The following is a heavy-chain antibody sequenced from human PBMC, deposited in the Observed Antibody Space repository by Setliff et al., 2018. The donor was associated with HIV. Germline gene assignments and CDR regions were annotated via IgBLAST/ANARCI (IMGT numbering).Heavy chain of an antibody. CDR3: ARSRVGSSDAFDV. CDR2: IYPGDSDT. V-gene: IGHV5-51*01. D-gene: IGHD3-10*01. J-gene: IGHJ3*01. Sequence: GESLKISCKTSGYSFTSNWIGWVRQTPGKGMEWMAIIYPGDSDTTYNPSFQGQVTISVDKSITSAFLQLRRVKVSDTGLYFCARSRVGSSDAFDVWGQGTLVTVSS. CDR1: GYSFTSNW.